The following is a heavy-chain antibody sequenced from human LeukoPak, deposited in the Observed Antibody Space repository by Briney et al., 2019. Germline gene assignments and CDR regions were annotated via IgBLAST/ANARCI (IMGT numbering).Heavy chain of an antibody. J-gene: IGHJ5*02. CDR1: GFTFSSYV. V-gene: IGHV3-30*04. D-gene: IGHD3-10*01. CDR3: AKDKNFIKKA. Sequence: GGSLRLSCAASGFTFSSYVIHWVRQAPGKGLQWVAVVSYDGSNKYYADSVKGRVTISRDNSKNTLYLQMNSLRAEDTAVYYCAKDKNFIKKAWGQGTLVTVSS. CDR2: VSYDGSNK.